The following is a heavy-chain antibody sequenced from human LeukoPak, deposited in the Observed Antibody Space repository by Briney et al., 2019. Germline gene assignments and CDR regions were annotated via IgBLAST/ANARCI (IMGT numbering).Heavy chain of an antibody. Sequence: PGGSLRLSCAASGFTFSSYGMHWVRQAPGKGLEWVAFLRYDGSNKYYADSVKGRFTISRDNSKNTLYLQMSSLTAKDTAVYYCAKDRSIGTYYTFDSWGQGTLVTVSS. V-gene: IGHV3-30*02. D-gene: IGHD1-26*01. CDR2: LRYDGSNK. J-gene: IGHJ4*02. CDR1: GFTFSSYG. CDR3: AKDRSIGTYYTFDS.